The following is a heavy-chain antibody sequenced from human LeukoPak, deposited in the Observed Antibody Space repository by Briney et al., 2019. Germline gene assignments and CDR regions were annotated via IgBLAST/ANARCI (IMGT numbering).Heavy chain of an antibody. J-gene: IGHJ6*03. CDR2: IDPSGVST. CDR3: ARNHKIAARAENYYYMDV. Sequence: GASVKVSCKASGYTFTSYGISWVRQAPGQGLEWMGIIDPSGVSTTYAQKFQGRVTMTRDMSTSTVYMELNSLRSEDTAVYYCARNHKIAARAENYYYMDVWGKGTTVTVSS. V-gene: IGHV1-46*01. CDR1: GYTFTSYG. D-gene: IGHD6-13*01.